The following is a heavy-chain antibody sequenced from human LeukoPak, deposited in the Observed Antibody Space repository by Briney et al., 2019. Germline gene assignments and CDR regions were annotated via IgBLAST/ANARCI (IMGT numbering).Heavy chain of an antibody. D-gene: IGHD5-12*01. CDR3: AKDFDSGYEVDY. Sequence: GRSLRLSCAASGFTFSSYGMHWVRQAPGKGLEWVAVISYDGSNKYYADSVKGRFTISRDNSKNTPYLQMNSLRAEDTAVYYCAKDFDSGYEVDYWGQGTLATVSS. V-gene: IGHV3-30*18. CDR1: GFTFSSYG. J-gene: IGHJ4*02. CDR2: ISYDGSNK.